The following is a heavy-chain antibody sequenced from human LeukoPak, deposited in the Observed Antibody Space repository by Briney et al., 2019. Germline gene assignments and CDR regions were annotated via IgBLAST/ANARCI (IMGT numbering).Heavy chain of an antibody. CDR1: GGSISSGGYY. D-gene: IGHD3-10*01. J-gene: IGHJ5*02. CDR3: ARAPLNYYGSGSYPWFDP. CDR2: IYYSGSP. V-gene: IGHV4-31*03. Sequence: PSETLSLTCTVSGGSISSGGYYWSWISQHPGKGLEWIGYIYYSGSPYYTPSLKSRITISVDTSKNQFSLKLSSVTAADTAVYYCARAPLNYYGSGSYPWFDPWGQGTLVTVSS.